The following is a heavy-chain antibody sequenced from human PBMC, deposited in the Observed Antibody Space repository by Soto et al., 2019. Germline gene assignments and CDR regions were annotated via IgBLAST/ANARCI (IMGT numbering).Heavy chain of an antibody. Sequence: SQTLSLTCAISGDSVSSNSAAWNWISQSPSRGLEWLGRTYYRSKWYNDYAVSVKSRITINPDTSKNQFSLQLNSVTPEDTAVYYCARGYRTHSSGWSYYYYYGMDVWGQGTTVTVSS. V-gene: IGHV6-1*01. D-gene: IGHD6-19*01. J-gene: IGHJ6*02. CDR2: TYYRSKWYN. CDR1: GDSVSSNSAA. CDR3: ARGYRTHSSGWSYYYYYGMDV.